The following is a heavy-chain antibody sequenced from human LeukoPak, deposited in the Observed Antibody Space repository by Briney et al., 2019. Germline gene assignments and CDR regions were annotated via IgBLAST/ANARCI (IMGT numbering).Heavy chain of an antibody. D-gene: IGHD3-10*01. Sequence: GGSLRLSCAASGFTFSSYAMHWVRQAPGKGLERVAVISYDGSNKYYADSVKGRFTISRDNSKNTLYLQMNSLRAEDTAVYYCAKAGALLLSLFDYWGQGTLVTVSS. J-gene: IGHJ4*02. CDR2: ISYDGSNK. CDR3: AKAGALLLSLFDY. CDR1: GFTFSSYA. V-gene: IGHV3-30-3*01.